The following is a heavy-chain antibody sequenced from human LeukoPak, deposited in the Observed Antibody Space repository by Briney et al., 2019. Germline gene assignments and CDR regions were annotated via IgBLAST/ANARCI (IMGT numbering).Heavy chain of an antibody. CDR2: IIPIFGTA. V-gene: IGHV1-69*06. CDR1: GGTFSSYA. D-gene: IGHD3-16*02. J-gene: IGHJ4*02. Sequence: SVKVSCKASGGTFSSYAISWVRQAPGQGLEWMGGIIPIFGTANYAQKFQGRVTITADKSTSTAYMELSSLRSEDTAVYYCAACYDYVWGSYRFDYWGQGTLVTVSS. CDR3: AACYDYVWGSYRFDY.